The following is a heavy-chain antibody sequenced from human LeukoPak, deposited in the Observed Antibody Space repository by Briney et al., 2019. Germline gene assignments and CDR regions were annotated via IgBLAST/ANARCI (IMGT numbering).Heavy chain of an antibody. CDR3: ARGVKGLRGAFDI. D-gene: IGHD3-10*01. V-gene: IGHV4-34*09. CDR1: GGSFSGYY. J-gene: IGHJ3*02. CDR2: IYYSGST. Sequence: PSETLSLTCAVYGGSFSGYYWSWIRQPPGKGLERIGYIYYSGSTYSNPSLKSRLTMSVDISKNQFSLKLSSVTAADTAVYYCARGVKGLRGAFDIWGQGTMVTVSS.